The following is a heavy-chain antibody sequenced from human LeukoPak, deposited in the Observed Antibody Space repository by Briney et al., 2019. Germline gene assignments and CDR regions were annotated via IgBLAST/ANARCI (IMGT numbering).Heavy chain of an antibody. CDR2: IKRDGRDK. CDR1: GFSVSSYW. Sequence: GGSLRLSCAASGFSVSSYWMSWGRQAPGKGLERVANIKRDGRDKYCVDSVRGRFTISSDHAKKSLYMQMNSLRGEDTALYYWARGGYIPPLYIWGQGPLVSVSS. J-gene: IGHJ4*02. CDR3: ARGGYIPPLYI. V-gene: IGHV3-7*05. D-gene: IGHD1-1*01.